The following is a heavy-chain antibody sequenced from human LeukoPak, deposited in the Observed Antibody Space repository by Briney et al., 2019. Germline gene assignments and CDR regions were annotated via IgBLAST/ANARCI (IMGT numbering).Heavy chain of an antibody. CDR1: GASISNYY. D-gene: IGHD2-15*01. Sequence: SATLSLTCTVSGASISNYYWSWLRQPAGKGLEWIGRFYASGTTYYNPSLRSQVTLSIDTSKNQFSLKLSSVTAADTAVYYCARTHCGGGSCDKFDPWGQGILVTVSS. V-gene: IGHV4-4*07. CDR3: ARTHCGGGSCDKFDP. J-gene: IGHJ5*02. CDR2: FYASGTT.